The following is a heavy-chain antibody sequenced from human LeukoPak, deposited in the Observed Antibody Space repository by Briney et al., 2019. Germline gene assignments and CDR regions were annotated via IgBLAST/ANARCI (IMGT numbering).Heavy chain of an antibody. J-gene: IGHJ3*02. Sequence: GGSLRLSCAASGFAFTSFAMNWVRQAPGRGLEWVSGISESGDNTYHADSVKGRFTISRDNSKNTLYLQMNRLRAGDTAVYYCAKFVRQWLPRGAFDIWGQGTMVTVSS. CDR1: GFAFTSFA. CDR2: ISESGDNT. CDR3: AKFVRQWLPRGAFDI. D-gene: IGHD6-19*01. V-gene: IGHV3-23*01.